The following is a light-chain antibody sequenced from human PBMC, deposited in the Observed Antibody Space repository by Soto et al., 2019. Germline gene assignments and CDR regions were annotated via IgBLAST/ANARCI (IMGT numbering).Light chain of an antibody. V-gene: IGLV1-44*01. J-gene: IGLJ1*01. CDR2: TTN. CDR1: SSNIGTSS. CDR3: AAWDDSLNGHV. Sequence: QSVLPQPHSASGTPGQRVTLSCSGSSSNIGTSSVHWFQQLPGTAPKLLISTTNQRPSGVPERFSGSKSGTSASLAISGLQSEDEADYYCAAWDDSLNGHVFGTGTKLTVL.